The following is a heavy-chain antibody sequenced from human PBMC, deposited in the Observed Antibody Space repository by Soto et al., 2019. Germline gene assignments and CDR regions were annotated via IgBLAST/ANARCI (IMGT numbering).Heavy chain of an antibody. CDR2: VSGSGVST. D-gene: IGHD6-13*01. CDR1: GFTFSGYA. V-gene: IGHV3-23*01. J-gene: IGHJ5*02. CDR3: AKGRSSRRFPTANWFDP. Sequence: EVQLLESGGGLVQPGGSLRLSCAASGFTFSGYAMSWVRQAPGNGLGWVSAVSGSGVSTYYADSVKGRFTISRDNSKNPLYLQMNSLRAEDTAVYYCAKGRSSRRFPTANWFDPWGQGSLVTVSS.